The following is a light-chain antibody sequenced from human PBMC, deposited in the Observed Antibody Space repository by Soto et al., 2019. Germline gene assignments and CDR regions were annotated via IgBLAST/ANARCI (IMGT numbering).Light chain of an antibody. CDR3: QQYGGSPPWT. CDR2: GAS. J-gene: IGKJ1*01. CDR1: QSVSSKY. Sequence: EIVLTQSPGTLSLSPGERATLSCRASQSVSSKYLAWYQQKVGQAPRLLIYGASSRATGIPDRFSGSGSGTDFTLTISRLEPEDFAVYYCQQYGGSPPWTFGQGTKVDI. V-gene: IGKV3-20*01.